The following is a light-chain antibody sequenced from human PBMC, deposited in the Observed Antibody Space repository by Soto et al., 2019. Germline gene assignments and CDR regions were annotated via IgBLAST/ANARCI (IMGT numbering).Light chain of an antibody. J-gene: IGKJ4*01. CDR3: QHYNNWPLT. Sequence: EIVLTQSQGTLSLCPGARATLSVRASQSVSSGYLAWYQQKPGQAPRLLIYAASSRATGIPDRFSGSGSGTDFSLTISRLEAEDFAVYYCQHYNNWPLTFGGGTKVDI. V-gene: IGKV3-20*01. CDR2: AAS. CDR1: QSVSSGY.